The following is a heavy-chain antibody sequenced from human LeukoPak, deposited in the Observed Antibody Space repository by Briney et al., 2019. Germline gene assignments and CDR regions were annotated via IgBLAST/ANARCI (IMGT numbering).Heavy chain of an antibody. J-gene: IGHJ4*02. Sequence: PGGSLRLSCAASGFTFDDYAMHWVRQAPGKGLEWVSLISWDGGSTYYADSVKGRFTISRDNSKNSLYLQMNSLRAEDTALYYCAKDLERWGDGYNIDYWGQGTLVTVSS. V-gene: IGHV3-43D*03. D-gene: IGHD5-24*01. CDR2: ISWDGGST. CDR1: GFTFDDYA. CDR3: AKDLERWGDGYNIDY.